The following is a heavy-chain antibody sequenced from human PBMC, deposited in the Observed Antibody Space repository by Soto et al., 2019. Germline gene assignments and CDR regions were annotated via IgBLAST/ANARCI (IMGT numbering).Heavy chain of an antibody. Sequence: XESGPGLVKPSETLSLTCTVSGGSISSYXWSWIRQPPXKGLEWIGYIYYSGSTNYXXXXXXXXXXXXXXXXXXXXXXXXXXXXXXXXXXXXXXXXXXXSSGWXXXXDYWGQGXLV. V-gene: IGHV4-59*01. CDR2: IYYSGST. CDR3: XXXXXXXSSGWXXXXDY. J-gene: IGHJ4*02. CDR1: GGSISSYX.